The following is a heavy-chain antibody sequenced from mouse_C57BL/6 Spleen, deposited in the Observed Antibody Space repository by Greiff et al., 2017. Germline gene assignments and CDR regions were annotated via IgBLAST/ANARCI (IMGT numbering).Heavy chain of an antibody. D-gene: IGHD1-1*01. CDR3: ARSGHYYGSSYLAWFAY. CDR2: IHPNSGST. CDR1: GYTSTSYW. Sequence: QVQLQQPGAELVKPGASVKLSCKASGYTSTSYWMHWVKQRPGQGLEWIGMIHPNSGSTNYNEKFKSKATLTVDKSSSTAYMQLSSLTSEDSAVYYCARSGHYYGSSYLAWFAYWGQGTLVTVSA. V-gene: IGHV1-64*01. J-gene: IGHJ3*01.